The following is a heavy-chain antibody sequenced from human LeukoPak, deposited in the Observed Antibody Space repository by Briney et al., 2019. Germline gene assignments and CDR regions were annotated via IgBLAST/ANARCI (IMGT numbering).Heavy chain of an antibody. CDR1: GDSVSSNSAA. CDR2: TYYRSKWYN. Sequence: SQTLSLTCAIPGDSVSSNSAAWNWIRQSPSRGLEWLGRTYYRSKWYNDYAVSAKSRITINPDTSKNQFSLQLNSVTPEDTAVYYCARDLRLGTGDAFDIWGQGTMVTVSS. V-gene: IGHV6-1*01. J-gene: IGHJ3*02. D-gene: IGHD7-27*01. CDR3: ARDLRLGTGDAFDI.